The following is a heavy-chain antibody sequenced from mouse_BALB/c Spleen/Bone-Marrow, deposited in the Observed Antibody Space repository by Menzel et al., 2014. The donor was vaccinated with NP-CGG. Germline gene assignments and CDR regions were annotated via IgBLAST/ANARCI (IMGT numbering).Heavy chain of an antibody. CDR1: GFTFTDYY. Sequence: VQLKESGGGLVQPGGSLRLSCATSGFTFTDYYMSWVRQTPGKAPEWLGFIRNKADGYTTDYSVSVKGRFTISRDNSQSILYLQMNTLRAEDSATYYCARDENYDIYWYFDVWGAGTTVTVSS. CDR2: IRNKADGYTT. V-gene: IGHV7-3*02. D-gene: IGHD1-1*01. CDR3: ARDENYDIYWYFDV. J-gene: IGHJ1*01.